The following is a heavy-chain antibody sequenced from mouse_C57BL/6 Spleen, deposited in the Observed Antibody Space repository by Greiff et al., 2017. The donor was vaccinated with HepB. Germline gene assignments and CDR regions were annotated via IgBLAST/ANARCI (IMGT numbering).Heavy chain of an antibody. Sequence: QVQLQQPGTELVKPGASVKLSCKASGYTFTSYWMHWVKQRPGQGLEWIGNINPSNGGTNYNEKFKSKATLTVDKSSSTAYMQLSSLTSEDSAVYYCARSAPTVVATYWYFEVWGTGTTVTVSS. J-gene: IGHJ1*03. V-gene: IGHV1-53*01. D-gene: IGHD1-1*01. CDR2: INPSNGGT. CDR1: GYTFTSYW. CDR3: ARSAPTVVATYWYFEV.